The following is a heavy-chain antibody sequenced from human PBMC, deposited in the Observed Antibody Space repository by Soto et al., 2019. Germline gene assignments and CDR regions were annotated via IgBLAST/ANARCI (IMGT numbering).Heavy chain of an antibody. V-gene: IGHV1-18*04. Sequence: ASVKVSCKASGYTFTSYGISWVRRAPGQGLEWMGWISAYNGNTNYAQKLQGRVTMTTDTSTSTAYMELRSLRSDDTAVYYCARARKGYYDFWSGSYPYFDYCGQGTLVTVPS. J-gene: IGHJ4*02. CDR2: ISAYNGNT. CDR1: GYTFTSYG. D-gene: IGHD3-3*01. CDR3: ARARKGYYDFWSGSYPYFDY.